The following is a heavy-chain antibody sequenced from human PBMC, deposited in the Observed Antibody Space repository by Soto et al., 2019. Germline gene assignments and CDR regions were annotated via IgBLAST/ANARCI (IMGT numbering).Heavy chain of an antibody. J-gene: IGHJ5*02. Sequence: QVQLVQSGAEVKKPGSSVKVSCKASGGTFSNYLISWVRQAPGQGLEWMGGIIPIFGTANYAQKFQDRVTITADESTNTAYMELSSLRSEDTSVYYCARARYRCGSGNFWVNWFDPWGQGTLVTVSS. V-gene: IGHV1-69*01. D-gene: IGHD3-10*01. CDR1: GGTFSNYL. CDR2: IIPIFGTA. CDR3: ARARYRCGSGNFWVNWFDP.